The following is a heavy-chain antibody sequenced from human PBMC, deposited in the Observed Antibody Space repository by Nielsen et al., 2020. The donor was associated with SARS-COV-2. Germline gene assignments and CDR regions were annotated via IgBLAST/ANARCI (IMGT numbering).Heavy chain of an antibody. D-gene: IGHD6-19*01. J-gene: IGHJ3*02. CDR1: GFTFSSYS. Sequence: GESLKISCAASGFTFSSYSMNWVRQAPGKGLEWVSYISSSSSTIYYADSVKGRFTISRDNAKNSLSLQMNSLRAEDTAVYYCARESVTGTDALDIWGQGTMVTVSS. CDR3: ARESVTGTDALDI. V-gene: IGHV3-48*01. CDR2: ISSSSSTI.